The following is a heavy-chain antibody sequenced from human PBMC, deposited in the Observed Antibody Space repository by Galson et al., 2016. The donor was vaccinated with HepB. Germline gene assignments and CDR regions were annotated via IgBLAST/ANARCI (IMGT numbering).Heavy chain of an antibody. J-gene: IGHJ4*02. CDR1: GYTFTGYY. CDR3: AREDGYNETVDY. CDR2: INPNSGGT. D-gene: IGHD5-24*01. V-gene: IGHV1-2*02. Sequence: SVKVSCKASGYTFTGYYMHWVRQAPGQGLEWMGWINPNSGGTNYAQKFQGRVTMTRDTSISTAYMELSRLRSDDTAVYYCAREDGYNETVDYWGQGTLVTVSS.